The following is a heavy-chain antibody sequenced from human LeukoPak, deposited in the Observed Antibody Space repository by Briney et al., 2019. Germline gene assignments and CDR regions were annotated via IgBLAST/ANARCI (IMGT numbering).Heavy chain of an antibody. V-gene: IGHV4-59*01. CDR2: IYYSGST. D-gene: IGHD3-9*01. CDR3: ARESGDYDMLTGYYKRVGWLDP. J-gene: IGHJ5*02. Sequence: SETLSLTCTVSGGSISSYYWSWIRQPPGTGLGWIGYIYYSGSTNYNPSLKSRVTISVDTSKNQFSLKLSSVTAADTAVYYCARESGDYDMLTGYYKRVGWLDPWGEGTLVTVSS. CDR1: GGSISSYY.